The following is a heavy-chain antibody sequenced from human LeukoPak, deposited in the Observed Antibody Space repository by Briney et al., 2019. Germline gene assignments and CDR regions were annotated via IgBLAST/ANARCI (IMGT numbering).Heavy chain of an antibody. CDR1: GYTFSSYG. Sequence: VASVKVSCKASGYTFSSYGITWVRQDPGQGLEWMGWISAYNGNTNYAQKLQGRVTMTTDTSTSTAYMELRSLRSDDTAVYYCARRVVVAATNDYWGQGTLVTVSS. CDR3: ARRVVVAATNDY. V-gene: IGHV1-18*01. J-gene: IGHJ4*02. CDR2: ISAYNGNT. D-gene: IGHD2-15*01.